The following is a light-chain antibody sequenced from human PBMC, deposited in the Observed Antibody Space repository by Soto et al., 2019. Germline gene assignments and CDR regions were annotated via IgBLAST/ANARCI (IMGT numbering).Light chain of an antibody. V-gene: IGKV3-20*01. CDR2: GAS. CDR1: QSVTSSH. CDR3: LLYFSPDRYT. J-gene: IGKJ2*01. Sequence: EIVLTQTPGTLSLSPGERATPFCRASQSVTSSHLAWYQQKPGQAPRLLIYGASTRATGIPDRFSGSGSDTDFSLTIRRLDPEDFAMYYCLLYFSPDRYTFGPGTKVQIK.